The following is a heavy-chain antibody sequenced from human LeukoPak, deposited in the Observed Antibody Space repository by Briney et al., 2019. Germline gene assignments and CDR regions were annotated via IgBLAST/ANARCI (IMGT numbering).Heavy chain of an antibody. J-gene: IGHJ4*02. D-gene: IGHD6-19*01. Sequence: PSETLSLTCTVSGYSISSGYYWGWIRQPPGKGLEWIGSIYHSGSTYYNPSLKSRVTISVDTSKNQFSLKLSSETAADTAVYCARGKWLVYFDYWGQGTLVTVSS. CDR2: IYHSGST. V-gene: IGHV4-38-2*02. CDR1: GYSISSGYY. CDR3: ARGKWLVYFDY.